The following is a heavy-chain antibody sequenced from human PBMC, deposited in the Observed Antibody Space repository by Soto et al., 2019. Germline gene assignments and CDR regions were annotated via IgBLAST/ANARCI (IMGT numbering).Heavy chain of an antibody. V-gene: IGHV3-33*01. CDR2: IWYDGSNK. J-gene: IGHJ4*02. Sequence: QVQLVESGGGVVQPGRSLRLSCAASGFTFSTYGMHWLRQAPGKGLEWVAVIWYDGSNKYYADSVKGRFTISRDNSKNTLYLQMNSLSAEDTSVYYCARAVGHFDYWGQGTLVTVSS. CDR1: GFTFSTYG. CDR3: ARAVGHFDY.